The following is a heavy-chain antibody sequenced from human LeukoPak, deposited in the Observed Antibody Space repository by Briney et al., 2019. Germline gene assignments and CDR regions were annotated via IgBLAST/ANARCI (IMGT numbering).Heavy chain of an antibody. CDR1: GFTFSSYS. D-gene: IGHD3-3*01. Sequence: GGSLRLSCAASGFTFSSYSMNWVRQAPGKGLEWVSSISSSSSYIYYADSVKGRFTISRDNAKNSLYLQMNSLRAEDTAVYYCASRIYYDFWSGPGYWGQGTLVTVSS. CDR3: ASRIYYDFWSGPGY. J-gene: IGHJ4*02. CDR2: ISSSSSYI. V-gene: IGHV3-21*01.